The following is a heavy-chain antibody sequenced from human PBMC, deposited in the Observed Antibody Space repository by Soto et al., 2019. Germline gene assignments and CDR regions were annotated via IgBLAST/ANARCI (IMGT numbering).Heavy chain of an antibody. D-gene: IGHD2-15*01. CDR3: ARRGDVEVVVAYYFDY. J-gene: IGHJ4*02. CDR1: GGSFSGYY. CDR2: INHSGST. Sequence: SETLSLTCAVYGGSFSGYYWSWIRQPPGKGLEWIGEINHSGSTNYNPSLKSRVTISVDTSKNQFSLKLSSVTAADTAVYYCARRGDVEVVVAYYFDYWGQGTLVTVSS. V-gene: IGHV4-34*01.